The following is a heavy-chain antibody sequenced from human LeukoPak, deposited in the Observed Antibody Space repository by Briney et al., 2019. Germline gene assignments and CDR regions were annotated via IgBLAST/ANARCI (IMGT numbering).Heavy chain of an antibody. CDR1: GFTFSSYW. Sequence: GGSLRLSCAASGFTFSSYWMNWARQAPGRGLEWVASINHNGNVNYYVDSVKGRFTISRDNAKNSLYLLMSSLRAEDTAVYYCARQNTPHGNFDYWGQGTLVTVSS. CDR3: ARQNTPHGNFDY. D-gene: IGHD1-26*01. CDR2: INHNGNVN. V-gene: IGHV3-7*03. J-gene: IGHJ4*02.